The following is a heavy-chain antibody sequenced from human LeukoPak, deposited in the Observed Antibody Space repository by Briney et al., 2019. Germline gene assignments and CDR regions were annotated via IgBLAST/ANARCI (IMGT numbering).Heavy chain of an antibody. D-gene: IGHD3-10*01. CDR2: IIPIFGTA. CDR1: GGTFSSYA. J-gene: IGHJ3*02. CDR3: ARGGKIMITMVRGALASTDGFDI. Sequence: ASVKVSCKASGGTFSSYAISWVRQAPGQGLEWMGGIIPIFGTANYAQKFQGRVTITADKSTSTAYMELSSLRSEDTAVYFCARGGKIMITMVRGALASTDGFDIWGQGTLVTVSS. V-gene: IGHV1-69*06.